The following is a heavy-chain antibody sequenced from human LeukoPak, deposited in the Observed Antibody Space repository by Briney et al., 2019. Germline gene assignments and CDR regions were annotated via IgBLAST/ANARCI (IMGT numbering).Heavy chain of an antibody. Sequence: SETLPLTCTVSGGSISSYYWSWIRHPPGKGLELIGYIYYSGSTNYNPSLKSRVTISVDTSKNQFSLKLSSVTAADTAVYYCARAADIVATVNFDYWGQGTLVTVSS. CDR2: IYYSGST. CDR3: ARAADIVATVNFDY. V-gene: IGHV4-59*01. D-gene: IGHD5-12*01. J-gene: IGHJ4*02. CDR1: GGSISSYY.